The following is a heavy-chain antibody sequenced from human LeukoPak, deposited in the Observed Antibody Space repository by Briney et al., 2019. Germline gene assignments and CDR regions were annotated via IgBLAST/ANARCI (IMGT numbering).Heavy chain of an antibody. CDR3: ASLKGMDV. CDR1: GFTFSAYA. V-gene: IGHV3-7*05. J-gene: IGHJ6*02. CDR2: IKQDGSEE. Sequence: GGSLRLSCEASGFTFSAYAMTWVSQAPGKGLEWVANIKQDGSEEYYVDSVKGRFTISRDNAKNSLYLQMNSLRAEDTAVYYCASLKGMDVWGQGTTVTVSS.